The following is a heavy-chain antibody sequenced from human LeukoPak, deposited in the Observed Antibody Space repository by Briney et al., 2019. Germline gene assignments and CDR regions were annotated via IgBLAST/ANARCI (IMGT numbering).Heavy chain of an antibody. CDR1: GFTFSSYE. J-gene: IGHJ4*02. D-gene: IGHD5-12*01. Sequence: GGSLRLSCAASGFTFSSYEMNWVRQAPGKGLEWVSYISSSGSIIYYADSVKGRFTISRDNAKNSLYLQMNSLRAEDTAVYYCARGIYSGTVPGYWGQGTLVTVSS. CDR3: ARGIYSGTVPGY. CDR2: ISSSGSII. V-gene: IGHV3-48*03.